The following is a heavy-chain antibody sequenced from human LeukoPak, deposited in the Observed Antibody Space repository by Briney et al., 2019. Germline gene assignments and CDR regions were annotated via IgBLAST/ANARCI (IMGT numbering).Heavy chain of an antibody. J-gene: IGHJ5*02. CDR2: ISSSNDYI. V-gene: IGHV3-21*01. D-gene: IGHD2-2*03. Sequence: GGSLRLSCAASGFTFSSYNMNWVRQAPGKGLEWVSSISSSNDYIYFADSLKRRFTISSDNDKNSLYLQMNSLRAEDTAVYYCARAHGDCSSTSCYFPDSDYNWFDPWGQGTLVTVSS. CDR1: GFTFSSYN. CDR3: ARAHGDCSSTSCYFPDSDYNWFDP.